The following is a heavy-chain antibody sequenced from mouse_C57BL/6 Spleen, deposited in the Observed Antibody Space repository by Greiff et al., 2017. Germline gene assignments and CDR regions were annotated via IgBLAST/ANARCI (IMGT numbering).Heavy chain of an antibody. CDR1: GFTFSSYG. CDR3: ARHGLRD. CDR2: ISSGGSYT. V-gene: IGHV5-6*02. Sequence: EVKLEESGGDLVKPGGSLKLSCAASGFTFSSYGMSWVRQTPDKRLEWVATISSGGSYTYYPDSVKGRFTISRDNAKNTLYLQMSRLKSEDTAMYYCARHGLRDWGQGTSVTVSS. D-gene: IGHD1-1*01. J-gene: IGHJ4*01.